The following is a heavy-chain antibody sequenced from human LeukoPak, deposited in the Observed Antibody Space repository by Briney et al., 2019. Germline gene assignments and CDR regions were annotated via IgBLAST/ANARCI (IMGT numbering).Heavy chain of an antibody. D-gene: IGHD4-17*01. CDR2: ISSSSSYT. CDR1: GFSFSDYY. CDR3: ARARYGDYAVDY. Sequence: GGSLRLSCAASGFSFSDYYMSWIREAPGKGXXXXXYISSSSSYTNYADSLKGRFTISRDNAKNSLYLQMNSLRAEDTAVYYCARARYGDYAVDYWGQGTLVTVSS. J-gene: IGHJ4*02. V-gene: IGHV3-11*06.